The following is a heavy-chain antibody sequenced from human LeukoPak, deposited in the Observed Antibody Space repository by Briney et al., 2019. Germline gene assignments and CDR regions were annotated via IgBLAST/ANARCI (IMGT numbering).Heavy chain of an antibody. J-gene: IGHJ3*02. CDR1: GFTFSSYA. V-gene: IGHV3-30*07. CDR3: AILTGPDAFDI. D-gene: IGHD3-9*01. CDR2: ISYDGSNK. Sequence: PGGSLRLSCAASGFTFSSYAMHWVRQAPGKGLEWVAVISYDGSNKYYADSVKGRFTISRDNAKNSLYLQMNSLRAEDTAVYYCAILTGPDAFDIWGQGTMVTVSS.